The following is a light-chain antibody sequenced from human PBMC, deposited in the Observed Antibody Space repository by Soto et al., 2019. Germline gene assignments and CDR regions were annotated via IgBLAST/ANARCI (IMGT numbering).Light chain of an antibody. CDR1: QSVSSY. J-gene: IGKJ5*01. CDR3: QQRSKLPGT. CDR2: DAS. V-gene: IGKV3-11*01. Sequence: EIKLTNTPSTLSISTIDIATHSFRASQSVSSYLAWYQQKPGQAPRLLIYDASNRATGIPARFSGSGSGTDFTLTISSLEPEDFAVYYCQQRSKLPGTFGQGTRLDIK.